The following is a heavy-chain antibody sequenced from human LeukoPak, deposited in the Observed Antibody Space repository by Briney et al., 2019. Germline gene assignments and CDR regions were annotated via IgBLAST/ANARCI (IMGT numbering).Heavy chain of an antibody. CDR3: ARVGVRGVITSFDY. V-gene: IGHV4-4*02. D-gene: IGHD3-10*01. J-gene: IGHJ4*02. Sequence: SGTLSLTCAVSGDSISSSNWWSWVRQSPGKGLEWIAEIHHSGSTNCNPSLKSRVTISVDKSKNQFSLQLSSVTAADTAVYYCARVGVRGVITSFDYWGQGTLVTVSS. CDR2: IHHSGST. CDR1: GDSISSSNW.